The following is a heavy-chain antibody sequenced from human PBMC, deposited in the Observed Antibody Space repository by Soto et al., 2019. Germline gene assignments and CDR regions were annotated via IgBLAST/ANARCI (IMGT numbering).Heavy chain of an antibody. D-gene: IGHD2-15*01. CDR1: DFTFSDYV. Sequence: HVQLVESGGGVVQPGRSLRLSCVASDFTFSDYVMHWVRQAPGKGLEWVARISYDGDYKYYADPVKGRFTISRDTSKNTLFLQMDSLKAEDTAVYYCAKDRGRYCSGGSCVLFDAWGQGTLVTVSS. J-gene: IGHJ4*02. CDR2: ISYDGDYK. V-gene: IGHV3-30*18. CDR3: AKDRGRYCSGGSCVLFDA.